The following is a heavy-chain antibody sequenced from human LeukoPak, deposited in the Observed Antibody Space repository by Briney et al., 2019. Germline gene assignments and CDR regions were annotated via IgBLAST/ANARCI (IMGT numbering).Heavy chain of an antibody. CDR3: ANGGYCSSTSCYPNWFDP. CDR1: GGSFSSYY. J-gene: IGHJ5*02. CDR2: IYYSGST. D-gene: IGHD2-2*01. Sequence: KSSETLSLTCVVYGGSFSSYYWSWIRQPPGKGLEWIGYIYYSGSTNYNPSLKSRVTISVDTSKNQFSLKLRSVTAADTAVYYCANGGYCSSTSCYPNWFDPWGQGTLVTVSS. V-gene: IGHV4-59*01.